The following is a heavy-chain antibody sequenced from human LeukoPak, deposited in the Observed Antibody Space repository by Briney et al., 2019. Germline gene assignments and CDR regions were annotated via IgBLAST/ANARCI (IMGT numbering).Heavy chain of an antibody. D-gene: IGHD3-10*01. V-gene: IGHV1-2*02. CDR2: INPNSGGT. J-gene: IGHJ4*02. Sequence: ASVKVSCKASGYTFTGYYMHWVRQAPGQGLEWMGWINPNSGGTNYAQKFQGRVTMTRDTSISTAYMELSRLRSDDTAVYYCARSRCGSGSYYQFDYWGQGTLVTDS. CDR1: GYTFTGYY. CDR3: ARSRCGSGSYYQFDY.